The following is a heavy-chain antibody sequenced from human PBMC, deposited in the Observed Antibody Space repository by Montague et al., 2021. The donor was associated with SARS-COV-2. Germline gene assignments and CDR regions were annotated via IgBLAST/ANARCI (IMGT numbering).Heavy chain of an antibody. CDR2: INRRGNT. V-gene: IGHV4-34*01. CDR3: ARGGGNRPTNYYYYYLDV. J-gene: IGHJ6*03. Sequence: SETLSLTCAVYGGSFSGWYWSWVRQPPGKGLEWIGEINRRGNTIYNPSLKSRVTISEDTSKSQFSLKLSSVTAADTAVYYCARGGGNRPTNYYYYYLDVWGTGTTVTVSS. D-gene: IGHD4-23*01. CDR1: GGSFSGWY.